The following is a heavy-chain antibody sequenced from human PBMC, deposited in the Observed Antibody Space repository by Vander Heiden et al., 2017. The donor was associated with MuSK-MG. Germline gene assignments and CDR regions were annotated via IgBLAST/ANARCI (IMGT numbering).Heavy chain of an antibody. J-gene: IGHJ4*02. CDR3: ARVRVAGVHYFDY. Sequence: QVQLVESGGGLVKPGGSLRPSCAASGFTFSDYYMSCIRQARGKGLEWVSYISSSSSYTNYADSVKGRFTISRDNAKNSLYLQMNSLRAEDTAVYYCARVRVAGVHYFDYWGQGTLVTVSS. D-gene: IGHD6-19*01. V-gene: IGHV3-11*06. CDR2: ISSSSSYT. CDR1: GFTFSDYY.